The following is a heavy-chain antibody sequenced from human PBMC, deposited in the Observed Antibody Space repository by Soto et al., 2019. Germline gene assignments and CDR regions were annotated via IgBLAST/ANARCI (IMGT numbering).Heavy chain of an antibody. J-gene: IGHJ4*02. D-gene: IGHD4-17*01. Sequence: QLQLQESGPGLLRPSETLSLTCNVSGGAISSSSYFWGWVRQPPGKTLEWIGHILYSGTTHYNESLKSRVTISVAPSKNQFSLGLHLVTPADTAFFYCAGGGGYYGVLFDYWGQGTLVPVSS. CDR1: GGAISSSSYF. V-gene: IGHV4-39*01. CDR2: ILYSGTT. CDR3: AGGGGYYGVLFDY.